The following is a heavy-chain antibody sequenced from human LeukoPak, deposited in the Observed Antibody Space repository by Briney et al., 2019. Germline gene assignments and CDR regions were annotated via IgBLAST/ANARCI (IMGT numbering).Heavy chain of an antibody. CDR2: INPNSGGT. J-gene: IGHJ4*02. CDR1: GYTFTRYY. Sequence: ASVKVSCKASGYTFTRYYMHWVRQTPGQGLEWMGWINPNSGGTNYAQKFQGRVTMTRDTSISTAYMDLSRLRSDDTAVYYCARASYSYDINGWVPFDYWGQGTLVTVSS. V-gene: IGHV1-2*02. D-gene: IGHD3-22*01. CDR3: ARASYSYDINGWVPFDY.